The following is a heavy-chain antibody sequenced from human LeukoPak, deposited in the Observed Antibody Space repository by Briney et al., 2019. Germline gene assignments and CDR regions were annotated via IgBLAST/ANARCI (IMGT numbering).Heavy chain of an antibody. V-gene: IGHV4-59*01. Sequence: PSETLSLTCTVSGDSISGYYWSWIRQPPGKGLEWIGYIYYSGSTNYNPSLKSRVTISVDTSKNQFSLELSTVTAADTAVYFCAGRSRSGWYYDYWGQGTLVTVSS. CDR3: AGRSRSGWYYDY. J-gene: IGHJ4*02. D-gene: IGHD6-19*01. CDR1: GDSISGYY. CDR2: IYYSGST.